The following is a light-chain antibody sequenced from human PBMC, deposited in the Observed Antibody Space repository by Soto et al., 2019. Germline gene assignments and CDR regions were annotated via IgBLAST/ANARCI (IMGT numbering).Light chain of an antibody. CDR3: QKYNSAPTWT. CDR2: AAS. V-gene: IGKV1-27*01. Sequence: DIQMTQSPSSLSASVGDRVTITCRASQGISNYLAWYQQKPGKVPKLLIYAASTLQSGVPSRFSGSGSGTDFTLTISSLQPEDVATYYCQKYNSAPTWTFGQETKVEIK. CDR1: QGISNY. J-gene: IGKJ1*01.